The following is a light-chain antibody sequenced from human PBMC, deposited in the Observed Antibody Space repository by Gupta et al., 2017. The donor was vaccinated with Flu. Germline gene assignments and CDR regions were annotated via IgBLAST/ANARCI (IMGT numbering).Light chain of an antibody. V-gene: IGLV3-1*01. CDR3: QAWESVTAV. J-gene: IGLJ2*01. CDR1: KLGNKY. Sequence: CSGDKLGNKYASWYQQKPGQSPVLVIYRDTRRPSGIPERFYGSNSGNTATLTISGTQAMDEADYYCQAWESVTAVFGGGTKLTVL. CDR2: RDT.